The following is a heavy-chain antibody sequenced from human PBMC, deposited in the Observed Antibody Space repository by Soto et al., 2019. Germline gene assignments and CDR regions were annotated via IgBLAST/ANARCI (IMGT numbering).Heavy chain of an antibody. Sequence: QVQLQESRTGLVQPSEPLSLTCGVSAGSISRFYWCWVRQPPGEGLEWIAHINYIVGASYNPSLKNRVTISLDISKNQSALRVMSVTAADAAVDYCVGSLESRAMEYFDYWGQGTLVTVTS. D-gene: IGHD5-18*01. V-gene: IGHV4-59*01. J-gene: IGHJ4*02. CDR2: INYIVGA. CDR3: VGSLESRAMEYFDY. CDR1: AGSISRFY.